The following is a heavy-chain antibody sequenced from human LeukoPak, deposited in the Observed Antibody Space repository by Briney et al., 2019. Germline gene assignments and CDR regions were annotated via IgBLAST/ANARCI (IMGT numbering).Heavy chain of an antibody. CDR1: GFTFSSYA. J-gene: IGHJ4*02. Sequence: GGSLRLSCSASGFTFSSYAMHWVRQAPGRGLEYVSAISSNGGSTYYADSVKGRFTISRDNSKNTLYLQMSSLRAEDTAVYYCVKDTVAGTPTYYFDYWGQGTLVTVSS. CDR2: ISSNGGST. D-gene: IGHD6-19*01. V-gene: IGHV3-64D*06. CDR3: VKDTVAGTPTYYFDY.